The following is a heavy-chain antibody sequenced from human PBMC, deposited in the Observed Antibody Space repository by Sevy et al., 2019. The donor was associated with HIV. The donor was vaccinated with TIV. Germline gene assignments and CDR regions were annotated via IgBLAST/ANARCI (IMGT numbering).Heavy chain of an antibody. CDR2: IYTSGST. J-gene: IGHJ4*02. V-gene: IGHV4-61*02. CDR3: AREVLISRDYYFDY. CDR1: GGSISSGSYY. Sequence: SESLSLTCTVSGGSISSGSYYWSWIRQPAGKGLEWIGRIYTSGSTNYNPSLKSRVTITVDTSKNQFSLKLSSVTAADTAVYYCAREVLISRDYYFDYWGQGTLVTVSS.